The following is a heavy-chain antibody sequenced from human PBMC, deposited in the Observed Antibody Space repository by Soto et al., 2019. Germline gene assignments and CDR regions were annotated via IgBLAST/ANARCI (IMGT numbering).Heavy chain of an antibody. CDR2: INHSGST. CDR3: ARGLEGPENYDFWSGYYAPGWFDP. Sequence: QVQLQQWGAGLLKPTETLSLTCAVYGGSFSGYYWSWIRQPPGKGLEWIGEINHSGSTNYNPSLKSRVTISVDTSKNQFSLKLSSVTAADTAVYYCARGLEGPENYDFWSGYYAPGWFDPWGQGTLVTVSS. CDR1: GGSFSGYY. D-gene: IGHD3-3*01. J-gene: IGHJ5*02. V-gene: IGHV4-34*01.